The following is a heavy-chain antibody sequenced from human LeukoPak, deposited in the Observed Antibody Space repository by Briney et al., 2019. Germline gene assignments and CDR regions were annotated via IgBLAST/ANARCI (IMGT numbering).Heavy chain of an antibody. J-gene: IGHJ4*02. V-gene: IGHV3-23*01. CDR1: GFTFSSYA. D-gene: IGHD6-19*01. CDR3: AKMVHTEQWLVPFDY. CDR2: ISGSGGST. Sequence: GGSLRLSCAASGFTFSSYAMSWVRQAPGKGLEWVSTISGSGGSTDYAESVKGRFTISRDNSKNTLYLQMNSLRAEDTAVYYCAKMVHTEQWLVPFDYWGQGTLVTVSS.